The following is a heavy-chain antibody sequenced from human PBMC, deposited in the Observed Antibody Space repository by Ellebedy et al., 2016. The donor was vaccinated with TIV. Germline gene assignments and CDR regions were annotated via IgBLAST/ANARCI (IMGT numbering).Heavy chain of an antibody. Sequence: SETLSLTXAVSGDPITGSHWWSWVRQPPGRGLEWIGEIYPGRSPNYNPSLKSRVTMSIDESKNGFSLKLSSVTVADTAVYYCARGTVTKTTELFDNWGQGTLVTVSP. CDR3: ARGTVTKTTELFDN. CDR1: GDPITGSHW. CDR2: IYPGRSP. V-gene: IGHV4-4*02. D-gene: IGHD4-17*01. J-gene: IGHJ4*02.